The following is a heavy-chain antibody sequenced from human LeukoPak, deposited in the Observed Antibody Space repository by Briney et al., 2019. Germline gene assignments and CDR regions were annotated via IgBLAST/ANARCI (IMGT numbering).Heavy chain of an antibody. CDR3: ARDFTSTPNWEFDY. CDR1: GYTFVDYF. V-gene: IGHV1-2*06. J-gene: IGHJ4*02. D-gene: IGHD1-26*01. Sequence: GASVKVSCKASGYTFVDYFIHWARQAPGQGLEWMGRINTDSGGAEYEQKFQGRVIMTRDTSISTAYVEVSGLTSDDTAVYYCARDFTSTPNWEFDYWGQGTLVTVSS. CDR2: INTDSGGA.